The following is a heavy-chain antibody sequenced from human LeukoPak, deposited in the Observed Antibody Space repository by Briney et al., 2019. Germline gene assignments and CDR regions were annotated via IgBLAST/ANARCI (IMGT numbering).Heavy chain of an antibody. V-gene: IGHV1-8*03. CDR1: GYTFTSYD. CDR3: ARRVGATTEPFDY. J-gene: IGHJ4*02. Sequence: ASVKVSCKASGYTFTSYDINWVRQATGQGLEWMGWMNPNSGNTGYAQKFQGRVTITRNTSISTAYMELSSLRSEDTAVYYCARRVGATTEPFDYWGQGTLVTVSS. D-gene: IGHD1-26*01. CDR2: MNPNSGNT.